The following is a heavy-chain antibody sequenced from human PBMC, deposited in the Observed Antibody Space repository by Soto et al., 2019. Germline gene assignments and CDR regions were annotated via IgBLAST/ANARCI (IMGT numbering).Heavy chain of an antibody. CDR2: IYDSGST. V-gene: IGHV4-61*01. CDR3: ARARITIFGVVSGWFDP. D-gene: IGHD3-3*01. J-gene: IGHJ5*02. Sequence: QVQLQESGPGLVKPSETLSLTCTVSGGSVSSGSYYWSWIRQPPGKGLEWIGDIYDSGSTNYNPSLKGRVTISVDTSKNQFSLKLSSVTAADTAVYYWARARITIFGVVSGWFDPWGQGTLGTGSS. CDR1: GGSVSSGSYY.